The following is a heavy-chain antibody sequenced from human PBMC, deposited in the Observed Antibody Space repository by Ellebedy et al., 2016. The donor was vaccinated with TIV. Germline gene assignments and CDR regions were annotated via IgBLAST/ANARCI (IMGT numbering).Heavy chain of an antibody. V-gene: IGHV3-48*01. D-gene: IGHD3-22*01. CDR3: ARVFLDSLPRLWYFDL. CDR2: ILPSGGGI. J-gene: IGHJ2*01. Sequence: GESLKISCEASGFAFSNFAMNWVRQAPGKAPEWLAYILPSGGGIYYADSVKGRFTIRRDNANNSLFLQMTNLRAEDTGVYYCARVFLDSLPRLWYFDLWGRGTLVTVTS. CDR1: GFAFSNFA.